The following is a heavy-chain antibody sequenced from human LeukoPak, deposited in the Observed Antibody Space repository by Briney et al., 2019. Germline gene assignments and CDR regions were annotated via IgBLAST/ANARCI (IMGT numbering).Heavy chain of an antibody. CDR1: GGTFSSYT. V-gene: IGHV1-69*02. Sequence: SVKVSCKASGGTFSSYTIRWVRQAPGQGLEWMGRIIPILSIANYAQKFQGRVTITADKSTSTAYMELSSLRSEDTAVYYCARVGYSSFGDYMDVWGKGTTVTVSS. J-gene: IGHJ6*03. CDR3: ARVGYSSFGDYMDV. CDR2: IIPILSIA. D-gene: IGHD6-13*01.